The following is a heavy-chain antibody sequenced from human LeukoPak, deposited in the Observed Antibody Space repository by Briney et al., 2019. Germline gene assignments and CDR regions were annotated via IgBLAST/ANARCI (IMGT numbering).Heavy chain of an antibody. V-gene: IGHV4-30-2*01. CDR1: GGSISSGGYY. CDR2: IYHSGST. Sequence: SQTLSLTCTVSGGSISSGGYYWSWIRQPPGKGLEWIGYIYHSGSTYYNPSLKSRVTISLDRSKNQFSLKLSSVTAADTAVYYCARGYDVLTSHDYFDYWGQGTLVTVSS. J-gene: IGHJ4*02. CDR3: ARGYDVLTSHDYFDY. D-gene: IGHD3-9*01.